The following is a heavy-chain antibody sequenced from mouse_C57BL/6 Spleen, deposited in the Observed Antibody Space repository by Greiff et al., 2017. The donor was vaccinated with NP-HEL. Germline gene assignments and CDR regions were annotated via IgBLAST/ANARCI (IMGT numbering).Heavy chain of an antibody. Sequence: EVKLVESEGGLVQPGSSMKLSCTASGFTFSDYYMAWVRQVPEKGLEWVANINYDGSSTYYLDSLKSRFIISRDNAKNILYLQMSSLKSEDTATYYCARGDYDFHYYAMDYWGQGTSVTVSS. J-gene: IGHJ4*01. CDR3: ARGDYDFHYYAMDY. CDR2: INYDGSST. CDR1: GFTFSDYY. D-gene: IGHD2-4*01. V-gene: IGHV5-16*01.